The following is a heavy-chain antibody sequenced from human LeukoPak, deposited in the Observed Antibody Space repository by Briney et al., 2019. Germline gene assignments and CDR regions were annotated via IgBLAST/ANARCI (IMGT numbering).Heavy chain of an antibody. V-gene: IGHV1-24*01. Sequence: ASVKGSCKVSGYTLTQLSMHWVRQAPGKGLEWMGGFDPEDGETIYAQKFQGRVTMTEDTSTDTAYMELSSLRSEDTAVYYCATAGPRLYYFDYWGQGTLVTVSS. CDR1: GYTLTQLS. J-gene: IGHJ4*02. CDR3: ATAGPRLYYFDY. CDR2: FDPEDGET.